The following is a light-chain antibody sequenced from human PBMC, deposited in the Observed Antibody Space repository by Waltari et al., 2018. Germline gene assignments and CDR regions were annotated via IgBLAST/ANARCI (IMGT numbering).Light chain of an antibody. CDR3: QQYDGSILT. Sequence: IVLTQPPDTLSLSPGQRATLSCRASQTINNNFLVWYQQKPGQAPRLLIHGASRRATDFPDRFSGSGSGTDFTLTISRLEPEDVAVYYCQQYDGSILTFGGGTKVEV. CDR2: GAS. CDR1: QTINNNF. V-gene: IGKV3-20*01. J-gene: IGKJ4*01.